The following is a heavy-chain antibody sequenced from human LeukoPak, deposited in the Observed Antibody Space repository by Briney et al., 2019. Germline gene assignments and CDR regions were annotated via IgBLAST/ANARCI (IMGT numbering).Heavy chain of an antibody. CDR1: GYSISSGYY. D-gene: IGHD6-13*01. J-gene: IGHJ6*03. V-gene: IGHV4-38-2*02. Sequence: SETLSLTCSVSGYSISSGYYWGWIRPPPGKGLEWIGSIYHSGSTHYNPSLKSRVTISVDMSKNQFSLQLNSVTPEDTAVYYCARDDLQLVRRLGGGTEYYYYYYMDVWGKGTTVTVSS. CDR2: IYHSGST. CDR3: ARDDLQLVRRLGGGTEYYYYYYMDV.